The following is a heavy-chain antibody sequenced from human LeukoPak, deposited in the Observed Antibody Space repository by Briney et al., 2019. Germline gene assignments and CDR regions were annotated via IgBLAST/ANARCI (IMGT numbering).Heavy chain of an antibody. V-gene: IGHV4-31*03. D-gene: IGHD2-2*01. CDR3: ARDGGPDIVVVPAAKDAFDI. J-gene: IGHJ3*02. CDR2: IYYSGST. CDR1: GGSISSGGYY. Sequence: SQTLSLTCTVSGGSISSGGYYWSWIRQHPGKGLEWIGYIYYSGSTYYNPSLKSRVTISVDTSKNQFSLKLSSVTAADTAVYYCARDGGPDIVVVPAAKDAFDIWGQGTMVTVSS.